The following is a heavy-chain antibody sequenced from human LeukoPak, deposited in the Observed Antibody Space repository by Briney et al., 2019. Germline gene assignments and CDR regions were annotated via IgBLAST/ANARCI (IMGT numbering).Heavy chain of an antibody. CDR1: GYSISSGYY. CDR3: ARDSIPASEGFDY. Sequence: SETLSLTCTVSGYSISSGYYWGWIRQPPGKGLEGIGSIYYSGSTYYNPSLKSRVTISVDASKNQFSLKLSSVTAADTAVYYCARDSIPASEGFDYWGQGTLVTVSS. CDR2: IYYSGST. D-gene: IGHD2-2*02. J-gene: IGHJ4*02. V-gene: IGHV4-38-2*02.